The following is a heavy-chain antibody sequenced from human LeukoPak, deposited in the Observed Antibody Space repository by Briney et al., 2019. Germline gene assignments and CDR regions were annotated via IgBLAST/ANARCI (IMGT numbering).Heavy chain of an antibody. CDR2: TYHSGST. D-gene: IGHD6-19*01. J-gene: IGHJ4*02. CDR1: GGSISSGGYS. V-gene: IGHV4-30-2*01. CDR3: ARETAPNVWKRYSSGGFDY. Sequence: YPSQTLSLTCAVSGGSISSGGYSWSWIRQPPGKGLEWIGYTYHSGSTYYNPSLKSRVTISVDRSKNQFSLKLSSVTAADTAVYYCARETAPNVWKRYSSGGFDYWGQGTLVTVSS.